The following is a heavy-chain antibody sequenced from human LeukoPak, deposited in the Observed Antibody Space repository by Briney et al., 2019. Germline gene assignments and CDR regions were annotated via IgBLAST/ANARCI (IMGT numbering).Heavy chain of an antibody. J-gene: IGHJ4*02. CDR1: GGSISSYY. CDR3: ARGDYYDSSGYYTPGIFDY. CDR2: IYYSGST. V-gene: IGHV4-59*08. D-gene: IGHD3-22*01. Sequence: SETLSLTCTVSGGSISSYYWSWIRQPPGKGLEWIGYIYYSGSTNYNPSLKSRVTISVDTSKNQFSLKLSSVTAADTAVYYCARGDYYDSSGYYTPGIFDYWGQGTLVTVSS.